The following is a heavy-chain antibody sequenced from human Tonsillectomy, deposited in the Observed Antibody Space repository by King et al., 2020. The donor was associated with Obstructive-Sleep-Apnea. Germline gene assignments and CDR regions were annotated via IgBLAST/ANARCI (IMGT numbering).Heavy chain of an antibody. J-gene: IGHJ4*02. CDR2: IYYSGST. V-gene: IGHV4-39*01. D-gene: IGHD2-15*01. CDR3: ARQLGYCNGGSCSHFDH. Sequence: PLQESGPGLVKPSETLSLTCTVSGGSISSTSYYWGWVRQPPGKGLEWIGSIYYSGSTYYNPSLKSRVTISVDTSQNQFSLKLSSVTAADTAVYYCARQLGYCNGGSCSHFDHWGQGTLVTVSS. CDR1: GGSISSTSYY.